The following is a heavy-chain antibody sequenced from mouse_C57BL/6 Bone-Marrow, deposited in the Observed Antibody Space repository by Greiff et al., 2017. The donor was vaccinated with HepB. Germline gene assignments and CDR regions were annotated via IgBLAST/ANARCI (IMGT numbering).Heavy chain of an antibody. Sequence: VKLQESGAELARPGASVKLSCKASGYTFTSYGISWVKQRTGQGLEWIGEIYPRSGNTYYNEKFKGKATLTADKSSSTAYMELRSLTSEDSAVYFCARGFITTVVDYYAMDYWGQGTSVTVSS. CDR1: GYTFTSYG. J-gene: IGHJ4*01. CDR3: ARGFITTVVDYYAMDY. CDR2: IYPRSGNT. D-gene: IGHD1-1*01. V-gene: IGHV1-81*01.